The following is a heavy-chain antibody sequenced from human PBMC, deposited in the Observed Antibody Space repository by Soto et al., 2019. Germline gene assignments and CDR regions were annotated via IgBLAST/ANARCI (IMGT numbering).Heavy chain of an antibody. CDR2: IRSKAYGGTT. CDR3: TREKPRRVYYFDY. Sequence: GGSLRLSCTASGFTFGDYAMSWFRQAPGKGLEWVGFIRSKAYGGTTEYAASVKGRFTISRDDSKSIAYLQMNSLKTEDTAVYYCTREKPRRVYYFDYWGQGTLVTVSS. J-gene: IGHJ4*02. CDR1: GFTFGDYA. V-gene: IGHV3-49*03.